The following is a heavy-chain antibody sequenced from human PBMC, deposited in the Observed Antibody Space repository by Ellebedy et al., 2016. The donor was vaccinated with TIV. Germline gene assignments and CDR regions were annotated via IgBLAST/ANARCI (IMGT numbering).Heavy chain of an antibody. V-gene: IGHV3-33*08. CDR2: IWYDGSNK. J-gene: IGHJ6*02. Sequence: PGGSLRLSCAASGFTFSSYGMHWVRQAPGKGMEWVAVIWYDGSNKYYADSVKGRFTISRDNSKNTLYLQMNSLRAEDTAVYYCARDQRVLWFGRNYGMDVWGQGTTVTVSS. CDR3: ARDQRVLWFGRNYGMDV. CDR1: GFTFSSYG. D-gene: IGHD3-10*01.